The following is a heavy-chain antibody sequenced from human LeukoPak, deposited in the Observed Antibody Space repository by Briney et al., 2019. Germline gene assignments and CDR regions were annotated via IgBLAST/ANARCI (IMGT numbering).Heavy chain of an antibody. Sequence: GGSLRLSCAASGFTFSSYAMSWVRQAPGKGLEWVSAISGSGGSTYYADSVKGRSTISRDNAKNSLYLQMNSLRAEDTAVYFCARTGKDSSGYYTDYWGQGTLVTVSS. CDR1: GFTFSSYA. D-gene: IGHD3-22*01. V-gene: IGHV3-23*01. J-gene: IGHJ4*02. CDR2: ISGSGGST. CDR3: ARTGKDSSGYYTDY.